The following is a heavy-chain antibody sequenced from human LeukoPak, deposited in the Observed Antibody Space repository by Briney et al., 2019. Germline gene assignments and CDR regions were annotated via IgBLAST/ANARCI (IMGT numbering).Heavy chain of an antibody. D-gene: IGHD3-22*01. V-gene: IGHV1-69*04. Sequence: SVTVSCKASGYTFTSYGISWVRQAPGQGLEWMGRIIPILGIANYAQKFQGRVTITADKSTSTAYMELSSLRSEDTAVYYCARGGSEYDSSGYYTDYWGQGTLVTVSS. CDR2: IIPILGIA. J-gene: IGHJ4*02. CDR1: GYTFTSYG. CDR3: ARGGSEYDSSGYYTDY.